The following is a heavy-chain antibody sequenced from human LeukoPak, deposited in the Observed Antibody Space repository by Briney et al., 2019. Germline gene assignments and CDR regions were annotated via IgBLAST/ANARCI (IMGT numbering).Heavy chain of an antibody. V-gene: IGHV1-2*02. CDR3: ARVGATGTTSPFDY. CDR2: INPNSGGT. CDR1: GYTFTGYY. Sequence: ASVKVSCKASGYTFTGYYIHWVRQAPGQGLEWMGWINPNSGGTNYAQKFQGRVTMTRDTSISTAYIELSRLRSDDTAVYYCARVGATGTTSPFDYWGQGTLVTVSS. D-gene: IGHD1-1*01. J-gene: IGHJ4*02.